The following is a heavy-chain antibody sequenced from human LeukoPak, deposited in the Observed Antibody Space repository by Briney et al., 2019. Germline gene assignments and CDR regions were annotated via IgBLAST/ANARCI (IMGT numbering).Heavy chain of an antibody. CDR3: AKDRRYSSSWYEYYFDY. J-gene: IGHJ4*02. CDR2: ISYDGSNK. V-gene: IGHV3-30*18. CDR1: GFTFSSYG. D-gene: IGHD6-13*01. Sequence: GGSLRLSCAASGFTFSSYGMPWVRQAPGKGLEWVAVISYDGSNKYYADSVKGRFTISGDNSKNTLYLQMNSLRAEDTAVYYCAKDRRYSSSWYEYYFDYWGQGTLVTVSS.